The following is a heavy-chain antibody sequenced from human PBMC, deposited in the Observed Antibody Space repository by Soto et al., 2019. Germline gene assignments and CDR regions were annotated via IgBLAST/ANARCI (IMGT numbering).Heavy chain of an antibody. CDR1: GGSVSSDY. Sequence: PSETLSLTCTVSGGSVSSDYWSWIRQPPGKGLEWIGYTHNSGNTDYNPSLKSRVTISLDASRNEFSLSLRSVTAADTAVYYCAKGGWVEDQWGQGTLVTVSS. V-gene: IGHV4-59*08. D-gene: IGHD6-19*01. J-gene: IGHJ4*02. CDR3: AKGGWVEDQ. CDR2: THNSGNT.